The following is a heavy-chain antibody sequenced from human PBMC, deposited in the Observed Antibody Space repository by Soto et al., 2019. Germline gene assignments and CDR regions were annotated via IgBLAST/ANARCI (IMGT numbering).Heavy chain of an antibody. D-gene: IGHD2-2*02. CDR2: ISAYNGNT. CDR1: GYTFTSYG. Sequence: GASVKVSCKASGYTFTSYGISWVRQAPGQGREWMGWISAYNGNTNYAQKLQGRVTMTTDTSTSTAYMELRSLRSDDTAVYYCARGPYCSSTSCYSWGWFDPWGQGTLVTVSS. J-gene: IGHJ5*02. CDR3: ARGPYCSSTSCYSWGWFDP. V-gene: IGHV1-18*04.